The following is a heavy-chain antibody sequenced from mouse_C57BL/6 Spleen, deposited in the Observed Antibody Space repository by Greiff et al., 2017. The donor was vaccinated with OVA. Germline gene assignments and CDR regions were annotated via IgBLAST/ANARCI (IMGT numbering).Heavy chain of an antibody. J-gene: IGHJ3*01. D-gene: IGHD2-1*01. CDR3: TTGDGNYEVGFAY. CDR2: IDPENGDT. V-gene: IGHV14-4*01. Sequence: EVQGVESGAELVRPGASVKLSCTASGFNIKDDYMHWVKQRPEQGLEWIGWIDPENGDTEYASKFQGKATITADTSSNTAYLQLSSLTSEDTAVYYCTTGDGNYEVGFAYWGQGTLVTVSA. CDR1: GFNIKDDY.